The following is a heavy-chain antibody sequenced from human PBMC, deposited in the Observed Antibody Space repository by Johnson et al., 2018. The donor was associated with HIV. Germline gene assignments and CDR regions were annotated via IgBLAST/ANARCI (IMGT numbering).Heavy chain of an antibody. CDR1: GFTFSSYG. D-gene: IGHD3-9*01. CDR2: IWYDGSNK. V-gene: IGHV3-33*06. J-gene: IGHJ3*01. Sequence: QVQLVESGGGVVQPGRSLRLSCAASGFTFSSYGMHWVRQAPGKGLEWVAVIWYDGSNKYYADSVKGRFTISRDNSKNTLYLQMNSLRAEDTAAYYCAKADDILTGYYKGFDAFDVWGQGTMVTVSS. CDR3: AKADDILTGYYKGFDAFDV.